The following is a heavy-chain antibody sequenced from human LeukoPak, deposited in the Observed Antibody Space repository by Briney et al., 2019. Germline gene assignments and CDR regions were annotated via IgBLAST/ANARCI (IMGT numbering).Heavy chain of an antibody. Sequence: GGSLRLSCAASGFTFSSYAMHWVRQAPGKGLEWVAVISYDGSNKYYADSVKGRFTISRDNSKNTLYLQMNSLRAEDTALYYCARGMVRDYPSDYWGQGTLVTVSS. CDR2: ISYDGSNK. J-gene: IGHJ4*02. D-gene: IGHD3-10*01. V-gene: IGHV3-30-3*01. CDR3: ARGMVRDYPSDY. CDR1: GFTFSSYA.